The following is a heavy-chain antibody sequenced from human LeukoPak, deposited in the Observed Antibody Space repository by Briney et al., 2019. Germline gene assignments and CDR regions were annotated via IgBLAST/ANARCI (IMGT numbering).Heavy chain of an antibody. Sequence: GASVKVSCKASGYTFTSYGISWVRQAPGQGLEWMGLINPSGGSTNYAQKFQGRVTMTRDTSTSTVYMELSSLRSEDTAVYYCARGPSITMVRGGQWYYYMDVWGKGTTVTTSS. CDR2: INPSGGST. D-gene: IGHD3-10*01. V-gene: IGHV1-46*01. CDR3: ARGPSITMVRGGQWYYYMDV. J-gene: IGHJ6*03. CDR1: GYTFTSYG.